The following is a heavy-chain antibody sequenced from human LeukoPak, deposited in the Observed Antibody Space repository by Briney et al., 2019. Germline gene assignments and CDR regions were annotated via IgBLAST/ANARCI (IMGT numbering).Heavy chain of an antibody. V-gene: IGHV1-8*02. J-gene: IGHJ6*02. D-gene: IGHD1-26*01. CDR2: MNPNNGHT. Sequence: ASVKVSCKASGGTFSSYAISWVGQAPGQGLEWMGWMNPNNGHTGYAQEFQGRVTMTRETSISTAYMDLSSLRSDDTAVYYCVRVQSGSYARYGMDVWGQGTTVTVSS. CDR1: GGTFSSYA. CDR3: VRVQSGSYARYGMDV.